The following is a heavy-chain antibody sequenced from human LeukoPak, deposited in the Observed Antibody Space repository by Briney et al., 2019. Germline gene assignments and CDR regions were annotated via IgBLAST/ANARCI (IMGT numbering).Heavy chain of an antibody. CDR3: AKMYSGSLLVSYFDY. Sequence: GGSLRLSCAASGFTFSSYAMHWVRQAPGKGLEWVALISHDESNKYYADSVKGRFTISRDNSKNTLYLQMNSLRAEDTAVYYCAKMYSGSLLVSYFDYWGQGTLVTVSS. V-gene: IGHV3-30-3*01. D-gene: IGHD1-26*01. CDR2: ISHDESNK. J-gene: IGHJ4*02. CDR1: GFTFSSYA.